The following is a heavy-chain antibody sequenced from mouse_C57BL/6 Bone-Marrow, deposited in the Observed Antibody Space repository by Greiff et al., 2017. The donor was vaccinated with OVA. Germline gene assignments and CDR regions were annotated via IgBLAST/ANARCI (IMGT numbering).Heavy chain of an antibody. CDR2: ISSGGSYT. V-gene: IGHV5-6*01. J-gene: IGHJ4*01. Sequence: EVQLVESGGDLVKPGGSLKLSCAASGFTFSSYGMSWVRQTPDKRLEWVATISSGGSYTYYPDSVKGRFTISRDNAKNTLYLQMSSRKSEDTAMYYCARWGGRYAMDYWGQGTSVTVSS. CDR3: ARWGGRYAMDY. CDR1: GFTFSSYG.